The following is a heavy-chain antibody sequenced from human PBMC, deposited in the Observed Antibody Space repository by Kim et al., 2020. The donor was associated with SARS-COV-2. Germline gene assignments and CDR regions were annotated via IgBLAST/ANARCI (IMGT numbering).Heavy chain of an antibody. CDR2: ISSGGSTI. J-gene: IGHJ4*02. CDR1: GFTFSDYD. CDR3: AREDGDIAGDLFDY. V-gene: IGHV3-11*04. D-gene: IGHD5-12*01. Sequence: GGSLRLSCAASGFTFSDYDMSWIRQAPGKGLEWVSYISSGGSTIYYADSVKGRFTISRDNAKNSLYLQMNSLRAEDTAVYYCAREDGDIAGDLFDYWGQG.